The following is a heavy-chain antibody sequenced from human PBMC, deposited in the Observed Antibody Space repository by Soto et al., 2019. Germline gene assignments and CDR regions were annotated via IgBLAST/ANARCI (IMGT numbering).Heavy chain of an antibody. CDR3: AFDSSGYYFYYGMDV. D-gene: IGHD3-22*01. V-gene: IGHV3-48*02. CDR1: GFTFSSYS. J-gene: IGHJ6*02. CDR2: ISSSSSTI. Sequence: GGSLRLSCAASGFTFSSYSMNWVRQAPGKGLEWVSYISSSSSTIYYADSVKGRFTISRDNAKNSLYLQMNSLRDEDTAVYYCAFDSSGYYFYYGMDVWGQGTTVTVSS.